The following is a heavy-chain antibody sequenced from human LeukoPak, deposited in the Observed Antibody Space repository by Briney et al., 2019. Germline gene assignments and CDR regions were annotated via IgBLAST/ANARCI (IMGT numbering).Heavy chain of an antibody. CDR3: ARVRDGYNYIDY. D-gene: IGHD5-24*01. J-gene: IGHJ4*02. CDR1: GFTFSSSE. Sequence: GGSLRLSCAASGFTFSSSEMNWVRQAPGEGLEWVSYISKSGSTIYYADSVKGRFTISRDNAKISLYLQMNSLRAEDTAVYYCARVRDGYNYIDYWGQGTRVTVSS. V-gene: IGHV3-48*03. CDR2: ISKSGSTI.